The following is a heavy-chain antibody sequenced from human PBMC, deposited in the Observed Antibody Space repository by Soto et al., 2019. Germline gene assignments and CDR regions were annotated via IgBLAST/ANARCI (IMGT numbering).Heavy chain of an antibody. CDR2: INPSGGST. D-gene: IGHD3-9*01. Sequence: GVSAKVCCKASGYAITSKYMHWVQQAPGQGLEWMGIINPSGGSTSYAQKFQGRVTMTRDTSTSTVYMELSSLRSEDTAVYYCARAHGSLRYFDWGDAFDIWGQGTMVTVSS. CDR3: ARAHGSLRYFDWGDAFDI. J-gene: IGHJ3*02. V-gene: IGHV1-46*03. CDR1: GYAITSKY.